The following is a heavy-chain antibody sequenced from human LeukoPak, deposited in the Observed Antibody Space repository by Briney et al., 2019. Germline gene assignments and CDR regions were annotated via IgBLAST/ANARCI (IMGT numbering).Heavy chain of an antibody. CDR2: IWHDGSNQ. V-gene: IGHV3-33*06. CDR1: GFTFSSYA. Sequence: PGGSLRLSCVASGFTFSSYAMHWVRQAPGKGLEWVAVIWHDGSNQTYTDSVKGRFTISRDNSKNTLDLHMNSLRAEDTAVYYCAKDSLVVVPAAMETLFDYWGQGTLVTVSS. J-gene: IGHJ4*02. D-gene: IGHD2-2*01. CDR3: AKDSLVVVPAAMETLFDY.